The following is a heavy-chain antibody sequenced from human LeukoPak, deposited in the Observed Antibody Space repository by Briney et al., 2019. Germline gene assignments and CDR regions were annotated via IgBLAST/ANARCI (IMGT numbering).Heavy chain of an antibody. Sequence: SETLSLTCTVSGGSLRSYYSSWIRQPPRKAVEGIGCIHYCGCTFYNPSLKSRVTISVDQSRNQFSLQMSSLTAADTAVYYCASQIPNTMVRGVIFRPYFDYWGQGTLVTVCS. V-gene: IGHV4-59*04. CDR3: ASQIPNTMVRGVIFRPYFDY. J-gene: IGHJ4*02. CDR2: IHYCGCT. D-gene: IGHD3-10*01. CDR1: GGSLRSYY.